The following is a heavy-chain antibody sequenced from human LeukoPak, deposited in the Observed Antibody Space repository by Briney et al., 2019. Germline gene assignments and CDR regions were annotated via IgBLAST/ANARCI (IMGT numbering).Heavy chain of an antibody. J-gene: IGHJ4*02. D-gene: IGHD3-10*01. CDR3: ARPYGSGSYYR. CDR1: GGSISSSSYY. V-gene: IGHV4-39*01. CDR2: IYYSGST. Sequence: SETLSLTCTVSGGSISSSSYYWGWIRQPPGKGLEWIESIYYSGSTYYNPSLKSRVTISVDTSKNQFSLKLSSVTAADTAVYYCARPYGSGSYYRWGQGTLVTVSS.